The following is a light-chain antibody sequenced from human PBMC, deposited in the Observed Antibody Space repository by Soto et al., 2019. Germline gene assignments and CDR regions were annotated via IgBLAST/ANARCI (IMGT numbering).Light chain of an antibody. CDR2: DAS. CDR3: QQRSKWLT. V-gene: IGKV3-11*01. CDR1: QSVSNY. Sequence: EIVLTQSPASLSLSPGERATLSCRASQSVSNYLAWYQQKPGQAPRLLIYDASNRATGIPARFSGSGSGTDFTLTISSLEPEDFAVDYCQQRSKWLTFGGGTKVEIK. J-gene: IGKJ4*01.